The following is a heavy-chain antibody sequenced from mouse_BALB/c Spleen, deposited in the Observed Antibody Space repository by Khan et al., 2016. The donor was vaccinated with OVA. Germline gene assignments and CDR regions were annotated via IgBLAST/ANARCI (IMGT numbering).Heavy chain of an antibody. CDR3: ARTAMIKY. D-gene: IGHD1-2*01. CDR2: ISYSGSP. Sequence: EVQLQESGPGLVKPSQSLSLTCTVTGYSITSGYGWNWIRQFPGNKLEWMGYISYSGSPTYNPSLKSRISITRDTSKNQFFLQLNSVTTEDTATYYWARTAMIKYWGQGTTLTVSA. CDR1: GYSITSGYG. V-gene: IGHV3-2*02. J-gene: IGHJ2*01.